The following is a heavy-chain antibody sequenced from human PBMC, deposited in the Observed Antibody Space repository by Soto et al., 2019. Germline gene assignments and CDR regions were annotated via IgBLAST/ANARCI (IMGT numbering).Heavy chain of an antibody. CDR3: AGEVRYFDWLPHHGFDP. D-gene: IGHD3-9*01. Sequence: GGSLRLSCAASGFKFSSYSMNWVRQAQEKGLEWVSSISSSSYIYYADSVKGRFTISRDNAKNSLYLQMNSLRAEDTAVYYCAGEVRYFDWLPHHGFDPWGQGTLVTVSS. CDR1: GFKFSSYS. J-gene: IGHJ5*02. CDR2: ISSSSYI. V-gene: IGHV3-21*01.